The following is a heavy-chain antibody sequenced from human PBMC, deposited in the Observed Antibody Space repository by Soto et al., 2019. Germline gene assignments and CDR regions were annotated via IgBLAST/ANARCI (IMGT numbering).Heavy chain of an antibody. J-gene: IGHJ4*02. Sequence: QVHLVQSGAEVKKPGSSVKVSCKASGDTFSTYTINWVRQAPGQRLEWMGRIIPMLGMSNYALKFQGRVTRTADRSTTTVYLPRRSLSSDATAVYDCAWSYGSGSGACDFWGQGILVTVSS. CDR3: AWSYGSGSGACDF. CDR1: GDTFSTYT. CDR2: IIPMLGMS. D-gene: IGHD3-10*01. V-gene: IGHV1-69*02.